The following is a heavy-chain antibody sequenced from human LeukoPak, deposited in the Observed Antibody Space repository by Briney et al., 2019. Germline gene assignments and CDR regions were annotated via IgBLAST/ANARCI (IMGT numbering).Heavy chain of an antibody. CDR1: GGSINSTRYY. J-gene: IGHJ6*03. Sequence: SETLSLTCTVSGGSINSTRYYWGWLRQPPGKGLEWIGSIYYSGDTHYNPSLRSRVTISVDTSKNQFSLRMHSMTAADTSFYYCATGSMTTRYYYYFHMDVWGPGTTVTVSS. D-gene: IGHD4-11*01. V-gene: IGHV4-39*01. CDR3: ATGSMTTRYYYYFHMDV. CDR2: IYYSGDT.